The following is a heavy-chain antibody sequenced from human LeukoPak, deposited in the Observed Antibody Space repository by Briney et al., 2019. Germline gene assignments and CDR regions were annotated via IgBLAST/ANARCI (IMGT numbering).Heavy chain of an antibody. V-gene: IGHV1-46*01. J-gene: IGHJ5*02. CDR2: INPSGGST. D-gene: IGHD3-16*01. CDR1: GYTFTTYY. CDR3: ARTRSADMIAEGWFDL. Sequence: ASVKVSCKTSGYTFTTYYMHWVRQAPGQGPEWMGMINPSGGSTSYAQRFKGRVTMTRDTSTSTVYMELSSLRSEDTAVYYCARTRSADMIAEGWFDLWGQGTVVTVSS.